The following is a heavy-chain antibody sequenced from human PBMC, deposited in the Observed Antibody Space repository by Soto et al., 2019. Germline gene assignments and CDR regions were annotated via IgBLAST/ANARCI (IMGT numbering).Heavy chain of an antibody. V-gene: IGHV1-18*01. CDR2: ISAYNGNT. J-gene: IGHJ6*03. Sequence: QVQLLQSGAEVKKPGASVKVSCKASGYTFTNYGITWVRQAPGQGLEWMGWISAYNGNTHYTQRLQGRVTMTTDTSTXTAYMEXXGLRSDDTAVYYCAXVRXXXGYFYYYMDVWGKGTTVTVSS. CDR3: AXVRXXXGYFYYYMDV. CDR1: GYTFTNYG.